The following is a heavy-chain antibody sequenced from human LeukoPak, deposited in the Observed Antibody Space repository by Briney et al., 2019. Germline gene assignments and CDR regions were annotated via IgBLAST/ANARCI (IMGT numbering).Heavy chain of an antibody. D-gene: IGHD3-10*01. CDR1: GFTFSSYG. V-gene: IGHV3-30*18. CDR3: AKDRGSGSYYGSDY. Sequence: GRSLRLSCAASGFTFSSYGMHWVRQAPGKGLEWVAVISYDGSNKYYADSVKGRYTISRDNSKNTLYLQMNSLRAEDTAVHYCAKDRGSGSYYGSDYWGQGTLVTVSS. J-gene: IGHJ4*02. CDR2: ISYDGSNK.